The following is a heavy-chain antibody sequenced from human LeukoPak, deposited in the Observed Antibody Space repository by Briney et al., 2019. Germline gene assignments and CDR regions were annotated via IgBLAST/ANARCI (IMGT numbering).Heavy chain of an antibody. CDR3: AKDLAYVDYFAS. V-gene: IGHV3-23*01. D-gene: IGHD3-16*01. CDR2: ISGSGGST. J-gene: IGHJ4*02. Sequence: PVGALRLSCAASGFTFRRYGMRWVRQAPGKGGERVSDISGSGGSTYYADSVRGGFTISRDNSKNTLYVQMNSLRAEERAVYKSAKDLAYVDYFASGGQGTLAPVS. CDR1: GFTFRRYG.